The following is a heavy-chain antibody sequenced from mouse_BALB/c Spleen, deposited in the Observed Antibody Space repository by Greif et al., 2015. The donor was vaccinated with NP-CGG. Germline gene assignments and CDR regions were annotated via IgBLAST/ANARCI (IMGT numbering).Heavy chain of an antibody. CDR1: GYAFSSSW. J-gene: IGHJ1*01. D-gene: IGHD1-1*01. V-gene: IGHV1-82*01. CDR2: IYPGDGDT. Sequence: QVQLKESGPELVKPGASVKISCKASGYAFSSSWMNWVKQRPGQGLEWIGRIYPGDGDTNYNGKFKGKATLTADKSSSTAYMQLSSLTSVDSAVYFCARDGSSWYFDVWGAGTTVTVSS. CDR3: ARDGSSWYFDV.